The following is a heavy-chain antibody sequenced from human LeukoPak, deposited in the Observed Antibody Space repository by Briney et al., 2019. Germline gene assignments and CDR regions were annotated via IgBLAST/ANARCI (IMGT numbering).Heavy chain of an antibody. V-gene: IGHV3-23*01. D-gene: IGHD3-16*02. Sequence: PGGSLRLSCAASGFTFSSYAMSWVRQAPGKGLEWVSAISGGGGSTYYADSVKGRFTISRDNSKNTLYLQMNSLRAEDTAVYYCAKDLSRIMITFGGVIVSAQFDYWGQGTLVTVSS. J-gene: IGHJ4*02. CDR2: ISGGGGST. CDR1: GFTFSSYA. CDR3: AKDLSRIMITFGGVIVSAQFDY.